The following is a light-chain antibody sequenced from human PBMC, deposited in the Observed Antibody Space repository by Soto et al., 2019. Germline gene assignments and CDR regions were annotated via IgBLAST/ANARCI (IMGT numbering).Light chain of an antibody. CDR3: SSYTTSTFVA. CDR1: TCDVGGYNY. V-gene: IGLV2-14*03. Sequence: QSALTQPASVSGSPGQSITISCTGTTCDVGGYNYVSWYQQHPGKAPKLIIYEVLNRPSGVSSRFSGSKSGNTASLTISGLQTEDEADYYCSSYTTSTFVAFGGGTKVTVL. CDR2: EVL. J-gene: IGLJ2*01.